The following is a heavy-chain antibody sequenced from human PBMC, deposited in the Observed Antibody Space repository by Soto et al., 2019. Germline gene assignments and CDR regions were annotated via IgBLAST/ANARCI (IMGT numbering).Heavy chain of an antibody. CDR2: INAGNGNT. J-gene: IGHJ6*03. CDR3: ARDLRMTTVTPYYYYYMDV. V-gene: IGHV1-3*01. D-gene: IGHD4-17*01. CDR1: GYTFTSYA. Sequence: ASVKVSCKASGYTFTSYAMHWVRQAPGQRLEWMGWINAGNGNTKYSQKFQGRVTITRDTSASTAYMELSSLRSEDTAVYYCARDLRMTTVTPYYYYYMDVWGKGTTVTVSS.